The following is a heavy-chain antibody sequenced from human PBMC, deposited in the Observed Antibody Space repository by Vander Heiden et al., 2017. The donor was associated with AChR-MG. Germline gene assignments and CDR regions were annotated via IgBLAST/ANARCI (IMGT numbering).Heavy chain of an antibody. D-gene: IGHD1-1*01. V-gene: IGHV3-23*01. J-gene: IGHJ4*02. CDR3: AKDLNAFNSYFDY. CDR1: GFTFSSYA. Sequence: EVQLLESGGGLVQPGGSLRLSCAASGFTFSSYAMSWVRQAPGKGLEWVSDISGSGGSTYYADSVKGRFTISRDNSKNTLYLQMNSLRAEDTAVYYCAKDLNAFNSYFDYWGQGTLVTVSS. CDR2: ISGSGGST.